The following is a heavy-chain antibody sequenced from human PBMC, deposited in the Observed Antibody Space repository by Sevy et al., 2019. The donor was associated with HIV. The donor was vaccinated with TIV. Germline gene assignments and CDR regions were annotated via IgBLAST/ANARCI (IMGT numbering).Heavy chain of an antibody. CDR1: GFSFSHAW. V-gene: IGHV3-15*01. D-gene: IGHD2-8*02. CDR2: IKSKPDGGTI. J-gene: IGHJ6*02. CDR3: STDHIIVLLVXDGMDV. Sequence: GGSLRLSCAASGFSFSHAWMTSVRQAPGKRLEWVGRIKSKPDGGTIDYDAPVKGRFTISSDDSKTTLYLQMNSLKTEDTAVYYCSTDHIIVLLVXDGMDVXXXGTTVTVSS.